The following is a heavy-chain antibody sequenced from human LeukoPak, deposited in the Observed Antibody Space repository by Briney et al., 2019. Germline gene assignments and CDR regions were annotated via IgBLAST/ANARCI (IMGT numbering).Heavy chain of an antibody. V-gene: IGHV1-18*01. CDR3: ARDRQQLDVGFYYYYYGMDV. CDR2: ISAYNGNT. Sequence: VASVKVSYKASGYTFTSYGISWVRQAPGQGLEWMGWISAYNGNTNYAQKLQGRVTMTTDTSTSTAYMELRSLRSDDTAVYYCARDRQQLDVGFYYYYYGMDVWGQGTTVTVSS. J-gene: IGHJ6*02. CDR1: GYTFTSYG. D-gene: IGHD6-13*01.